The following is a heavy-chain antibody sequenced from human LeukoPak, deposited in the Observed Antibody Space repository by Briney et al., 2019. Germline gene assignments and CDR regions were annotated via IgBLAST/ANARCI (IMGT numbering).Heavy chain of an antibody. V-gene: IGHV4-31*03. Sequence: SETLSLTCTVSGGSISSSTYYWSWIRQHPGKGLEWIGYIYYSGSTYYNPSFKSRVTISLDTSKNQFSLKLNSVTAADTAVYYCARDRSPSGTSTGNLDYWGQGTLVTVSS. CDR3: ARDRSPSGTSTGNLDY. D-gene: IGHD1-26*01. CDR1: GGSISSSTYY. J-gene: IGHJ4*02. CDR2: IYYSGST.